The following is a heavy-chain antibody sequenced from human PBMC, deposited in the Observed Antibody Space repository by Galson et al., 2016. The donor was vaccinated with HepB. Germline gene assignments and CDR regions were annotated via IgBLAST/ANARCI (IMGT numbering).Heavy chain of an antibody. CDR2: ISYNENIK. J-gene: IGHJ4*02. CDR3: AKVGPITGGLARYFDS. D-gene: IGHD3-16*01. Sequence: SLRLSCAASGFSFSNSAMHWVRQAPGKGLEWVAFISYNENIKYSADSGKGRFTISRDNSKNTLYLQMNSLKVEDTAVYYCAKVGPITGGLARYFDSWGQGTLVTVSS. CDR1: GFSFSNSA. V-gene: IGHV3-30-3*01.